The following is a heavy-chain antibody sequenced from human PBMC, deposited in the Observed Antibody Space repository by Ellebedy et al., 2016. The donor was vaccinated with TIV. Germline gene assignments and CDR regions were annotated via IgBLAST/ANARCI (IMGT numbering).Heavy chain of an antibody. CDR1: GFTFSNYW. J-gene: IGHJ4*02. V-gene: IGHV3-7*01. CDR2: IKQDGSEK. CDR3: ARDQWLGRAYYFDS. Sequence: GGSLRLSCAASGFTFSNYWMNWVRQAPGKGLEWVANIKQDGSEKYYVDSVEGRFAISRDNTKNSLYLQMNSLTDEDTAVYYCARDQWLGRAYYFDSWGQGTLVTVSS. D-gene: IGHD6-19*01.